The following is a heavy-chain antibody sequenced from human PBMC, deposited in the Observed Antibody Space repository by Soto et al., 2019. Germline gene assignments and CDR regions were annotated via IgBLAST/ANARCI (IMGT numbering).Heavy chain of an antibody. CDR1: GFTFRGCA. CDR2: ISYDGSNK. J-gene: IGHJ6*02. V-gene: IGHV3-30*18. CDR3: AKGLYYYGAGSHGMDV. D-gene: IGHD3-10*01. Sequence: GGSLRLSCAVSGFTFRGCAMHWFRQAPGKGPEWVAVISYDGSNKLYSDSVKGRFTISRDNSKNTLYLQMNSLRGEDTAVYHCAKGLYYYGAGSHGMDVWGQGTTVTVSS.